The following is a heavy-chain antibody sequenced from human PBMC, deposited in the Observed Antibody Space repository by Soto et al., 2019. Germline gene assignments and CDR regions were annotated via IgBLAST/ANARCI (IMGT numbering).Heavy chain of an antibody. CDR2: IYSSGST. J-gene: IGHJ4*02. Sequence: QVQLQESGPGLVKPSETLSLTCTVSGASINSYYWSWIRQPPGKGLEWIGYIYSSGSTNYNPSLKGRVTMSVDTSKNQFYLNLSSVTAADTAVYYCARGYEYLGGTYRYTFGYWGQGTLVTVSS. D-gene: IGHD3-16*02. CDR1: GASINSYY. CDR3: ARGYEYLGGTYRYTFGY. V-gene: IGHV4-59*01.